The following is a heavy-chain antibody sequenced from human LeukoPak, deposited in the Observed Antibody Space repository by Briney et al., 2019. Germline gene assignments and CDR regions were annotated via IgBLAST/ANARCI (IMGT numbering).Heavy chain of an antibody. V-gene: IGHV4-4*07. CDR1: GVSISSYY. CDR3: ARDGEMATITRAYFDY. D-gene: IGHD5-24*01. Sequence: PSETLSLTCTVSGVSISSYYWSWLRQPAGKGLGWIGRIYTSGSTNYNPSLKSRVTMSVDTSKNQFSLKLSSVTAADTAVYYCARDGEMATITRAYFDYWGQGTLVTVSS. CDR2: IYTSGST. J-gene: IGHJ4*02.